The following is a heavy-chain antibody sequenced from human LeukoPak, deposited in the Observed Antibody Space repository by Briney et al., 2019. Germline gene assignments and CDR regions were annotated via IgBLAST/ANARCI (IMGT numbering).Heavy chain of an antibody. D-gene: IGHD7-27*01. V-gene: IGHV4-38-2*02. Sequence: SETLSLTCSVSGYSISSGYFWVWIRQPPGKGPEWIATTHHSGATYYNPSLKSRVTLSVDTSKNQVSLKMTSVTAADTAVYYCTREVWGSTFPDYWGQGTLVTVSS. CDR3: TREVWGSTFPDY. CDR2: THHSGAT. J-gene: IGHJ4*02. CDR1: GYSISSGYF.